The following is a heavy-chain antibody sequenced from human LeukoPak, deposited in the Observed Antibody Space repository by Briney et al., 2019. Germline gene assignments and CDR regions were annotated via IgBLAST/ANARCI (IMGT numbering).Heavy chain of an antibody. V-gene: IGHV4-34*01. Sequence: SETLSLTCAVYGGSFSGYYWSWIRQPPGKGLEWIGEINHSGSTNYNPSLKSRVTISVDTSKNQFSPKLSSVTAADTAVYYCARGRASMVRGVIGFDYWGQGTLVTVSS. CDR3: ARGRASMVRGVIGFDY. J-gene: IGHJ4*02. D-gene: IGHD3-10*01. CDR1: GGSFSGYY. CDR2: INHSGST.